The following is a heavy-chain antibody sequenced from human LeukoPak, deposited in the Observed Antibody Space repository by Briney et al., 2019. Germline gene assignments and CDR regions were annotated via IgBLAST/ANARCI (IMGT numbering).Heavy chain of an antibody. D-gene: IGHD3-10*01. Sequence: SETLSLTCAVSGYSISSGYYWGWIRKPPGKGLEWIGSIHHSGRTYSNPSLKSRVTISVDTSENQFSLKLSSVTAADPAVYYCARLVYNGSGIYHYFDYWGQGTLVTVSS. CDR2: IHHSGRT. V-gene: IGHV4-38-2*01. J-gene: IGHJ4*02. CDR3: ARLVYNGSGIYHYFDY. CDR1: GYSISSGYY.